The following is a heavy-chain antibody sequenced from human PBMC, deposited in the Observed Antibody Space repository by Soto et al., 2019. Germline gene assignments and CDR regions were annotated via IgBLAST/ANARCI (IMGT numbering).Heavy chain of an antibody. J-gene: IGHJ6*02. V-gene: IGHV3-7*03. CDR2: IKQDGSEK. Sequence: SLRLSCAASGFTFSSYWMSWVRQAPGKGLEWVANIKQDGSEKYYVDSVKGRFTISRDNAKNSLYLQMNSLRAEDTAVYYCARGDSSGYDSGVYYGMDVWGQGTTVTVPS. CDR3: ARGDSSGYDSGVYYGMDV. D-gene: IGHD5-12*01. CDR1: GFTFSSYW.